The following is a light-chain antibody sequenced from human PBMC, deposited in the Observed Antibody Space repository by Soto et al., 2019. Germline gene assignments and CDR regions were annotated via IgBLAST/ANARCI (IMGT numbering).Light chain of an antibody. CDR1: SSNMGSNN. V-gene: IGLV1-44*01. J-gene: IGLJ7*01. Sequence: QLVLTQPPSASGTPGQRVTISCSGSSSNMGSNNVNWYQQLPGAAPKLLIYSKDQRPSGVPDRFSGSKSGTSASLAISGLQSEDEADYYCAAWDDSLNGVVFGGGTQLTVL. CDR2: SKD. CDR3: AAWDDSLNGVV.